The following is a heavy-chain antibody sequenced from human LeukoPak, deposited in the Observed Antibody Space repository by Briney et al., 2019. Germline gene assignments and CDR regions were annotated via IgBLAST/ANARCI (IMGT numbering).Heavy chain of an antibody. CDR2: LSGSGGNT. J-gene: IGHJ6*03. CDR3: AKSEKPKKQWLANYYYYMDV. CDR1: GLTLSSYG. V-gene: IGHV3-23*01. Sequence: GGSLRLSCAVSGLTLSSYGMSWVRQAPGKGLEWVSALSGSGGNTYYADSVKGRFTISRDNSKNTLYLQMNSLRAEDTAVYYCAKSEKPKKQWLANYYYYMDVWGKGTTVTISS. D-gene: IGHD6-19*01.